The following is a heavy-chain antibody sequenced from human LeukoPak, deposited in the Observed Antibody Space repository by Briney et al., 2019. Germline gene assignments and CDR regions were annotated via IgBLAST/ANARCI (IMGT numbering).Heavy chain of an antibody. Sequence: SSETLSLTCTVSGGSISSYYWSWIRQPPGKGLEWIGYIYYSGSTNYNPSLKSRVTISVDTSKNQFSLKLSSVTAADTAVYYCARLQGSGSFHAFDIWGQGTMVTVSS. V-gene: IGHV4-59*01. CDR3: ARLQGSGSFHAFDI. CDR1: GGSISSYY. CDR2: IYYSGST. J-gene: IGHJ3*02. D-gene: IGHD3-10*01.